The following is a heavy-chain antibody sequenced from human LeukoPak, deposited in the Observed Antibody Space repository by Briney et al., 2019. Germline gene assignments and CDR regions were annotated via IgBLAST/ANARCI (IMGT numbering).Heavy chain of an antibody. D-gene: IGHD2-2*01. Sequence: TGGSLRLSCAASGFTFSVYGMHWVRQAPGKGLEWVANIKPDGSEKYNVDSVKGRFTISRDNAKNSLYLQMNSLSAEDTAVYYCARSSTSLNKFGMDVWGQGTTVTVSS. V-gene: IGHV3-7*01. CDR1: GFTFSVYG. CDR2: IKPDGSEK. J-gene: IGHJ6*02. CDR3: ARSSTSLNKFGMDV.